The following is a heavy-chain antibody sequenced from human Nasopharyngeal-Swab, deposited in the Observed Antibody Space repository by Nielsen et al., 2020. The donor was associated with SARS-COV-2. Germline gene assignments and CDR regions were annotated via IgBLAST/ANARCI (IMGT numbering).Heavy chain of an antibody. CDR1: GFTFDDYA. CDR2: ISWNSGSI. D-gene: IGHD3-3*01. CDR3: AKLGGGDVWSGYHDAFDI. J-gene: IGHJ3*02. Sequence: GGSLRLSCAASGFTFDDYAMHWVRQAPGKGLEWVSGISWNSGSIGYADSVKGRFTISRDNAKNSLYLQMNSLRAEDTALYYCAKLGGGDVWSGYHDAFDIWGQGTMVTVSS. V-gene: IGHV3-9*01.